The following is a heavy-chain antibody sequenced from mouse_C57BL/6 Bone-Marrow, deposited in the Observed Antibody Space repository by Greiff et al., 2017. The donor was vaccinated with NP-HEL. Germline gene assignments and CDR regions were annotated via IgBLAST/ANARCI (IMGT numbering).Heavy chain of an antibody. CDR2: ISYSGST. J-gene: IGHJ1*03. Sequence: EVQLQQSGPGMVKPSQSLSLTCTVTGYSITSGYDWHWIRHFPGNKLEWMGYISYSGSTNYNPSLKSRISITHDTSKNHFFLKLNSVTTEDTATYYCARGTTVVAHWYFDVWGTGTTVTVSS. CDR3: ARGTTVVAHWYFDV. CDR1: GYSITSGYD. V-gene: IGHV3-1*01. D-gene: IGHD1-1*01.